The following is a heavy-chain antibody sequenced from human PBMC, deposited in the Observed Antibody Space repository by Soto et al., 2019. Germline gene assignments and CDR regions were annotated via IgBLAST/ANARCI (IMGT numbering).Heavy chain of an antibody. CDR3: ARDLPHCSSTSCYYYYYYGMDV. CDR2: ISAYNGNT. J-gene: IGHJ6*02. CDR1: GYTFTIYG. V-gene: IGHV1-18*01. D-gene: IGHD2-2*01. Sequence: GASVKVSCKASGYTFTIYGSSWVRQAPGQGLERMGWISAYNGNTNYAQKLQGRVTMTTDTSTSTAYMELRSLRSDDTAVYYCARDLPHCSSTSCYYYYYYGMDVWGQGTTLTVSS.